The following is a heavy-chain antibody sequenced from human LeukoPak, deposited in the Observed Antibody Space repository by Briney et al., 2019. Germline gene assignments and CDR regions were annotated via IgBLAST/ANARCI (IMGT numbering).Heavy chain of an antibody. CDR2: IYHSGGT. CDR3: ARKGSDYDFWSGPEPHNYFDY. J-gene: IGHJ4*02. CDR1: GGSISSSNW. V-gene: IGHV4-4*02. D-gene: IGHD3-3*01. Sequence: SETLSLTCAVSGGSISSSNWWSWVRQPPGKGLEWIGEIYHSGGTNYNPSLKSRVTISVDKSKNQFSLKLSSVTAADTAVYYCARKGSDYDFWSGPEPHNYFDYWGQGTLVTVSS.